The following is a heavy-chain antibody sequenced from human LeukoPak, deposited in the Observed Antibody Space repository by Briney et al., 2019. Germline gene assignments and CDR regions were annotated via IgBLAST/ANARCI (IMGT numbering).Heavy chain of an antibody. V-gene: IGHV3-74*03. Sequence: GGSLRLSCVASGFSFSGHWMHWVRQAPGKGLVAVSRTTPDGTDTAYADSVKGRFTISRDNAKNTLYLEMNSLTAEDTALYYCTRSGFSNGYDYWGQGTLVTVSS. CDR2: TTPDGTDT. J-gene: IGHJ4*02. CDR1: GFSFSGHW. D-gene: IGHD2-8*01. CDR3: TRSGFSNGYDY.